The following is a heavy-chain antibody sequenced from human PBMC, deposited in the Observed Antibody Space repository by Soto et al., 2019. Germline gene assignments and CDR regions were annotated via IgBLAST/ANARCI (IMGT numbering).Heavy chain of an antibody. Sequence: QVQLVQSGAEVKKPGASVKVSCKASGYTFTSYGISWVRQAPGQGLEWLGWISAYNGNTNYALKLQGRVTMTTDPPTRTAYMELRSLRSDDTAVYYCARQKVVVAATLEPFDIWGQGTKVTVSS. CDR2: ISAYNGNT. D-gene: IGHD2-15*01. CDR1: GYTFTSYG. CDR3: ARQKVVVAATLEPFDI. J-gene: IGHJ3*02. V-gene: IGHV1-18*01.